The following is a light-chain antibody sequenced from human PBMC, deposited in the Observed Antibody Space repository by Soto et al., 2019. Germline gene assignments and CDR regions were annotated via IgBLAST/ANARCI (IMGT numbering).Light chain of an antibody. Sequence: QSVLTQPASVSGSLGQSITISCTGTSSDVGGYNFVSWYQQHPGKAPKVMFYEVSNRPSGVSNRFSGSKSGNTASLTISGLQAEDEADYYCSSYSSTSTPVVFGGGTKVTVL. V-gene: IGLV2-14*01. J-gene: IGLJ2*01. CDR3: SSYSSTSTPVV. CDR1: SSDVGGYNF. CDR2: EVS.